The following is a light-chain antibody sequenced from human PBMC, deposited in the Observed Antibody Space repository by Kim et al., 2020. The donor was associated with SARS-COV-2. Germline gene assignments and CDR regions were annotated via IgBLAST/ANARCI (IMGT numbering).Light chain of an antibody. CDR3: QQFNNYPL. Sequence: AIQLTQSPSSLSASVGDRVTITCRASQGISSALAWYQQKPGKAPKLLIYDASSLESGVPSRFSGSGSGTDFTLTISSLRPEDFATYYCQQFNNYPLFGPGTKVDIK. V-gene: IGKV1D-13*01. J-gene: IGKJ3*01. CDR1: QGISSA. CDR2: DAS.